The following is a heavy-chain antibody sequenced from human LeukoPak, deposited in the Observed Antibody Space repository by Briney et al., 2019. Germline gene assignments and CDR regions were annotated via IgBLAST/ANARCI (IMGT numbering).Heavy chain of an antibody. D-gene: IGHD4-11*01. CDR3: AMYSNYFDY. J-gene: IGHJ4*02. CDR2: IYTSGST. Sequence: PSETLSLTCTVSGGSISSGDYYWSWIRQPAGKGLEWIGRIYTSGSTNYNPSLKSRVTISVDTSKNQFSLKLSSVTAADTAVYYCAMYSNYFDYWGQGTLVTVSS. V-gene: IGHV4-61*02. CDR1: GGSISSGDYY.